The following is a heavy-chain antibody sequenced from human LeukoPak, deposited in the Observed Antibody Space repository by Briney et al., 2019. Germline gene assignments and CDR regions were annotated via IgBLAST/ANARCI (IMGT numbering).Heavy chain of an antibody. CDR1: GYTFTSYA. D-gene: IGHD3-22*01. J-gene: IGHJ4*02. Sequence: ASVNVSCKASGYTFTSYAMHWVRQAPGQRLEWMGWINAGNGNTKYSQKFQGRVTITADESTSTAYMELSSLKSEDTAVYYCARTGSSGYYRPFDYWGQGTLVTVSS. CDR3: ARTGSSGYYRPFDY. CDR2: INAGNGNT. V-gene: IGHV1-3*01.